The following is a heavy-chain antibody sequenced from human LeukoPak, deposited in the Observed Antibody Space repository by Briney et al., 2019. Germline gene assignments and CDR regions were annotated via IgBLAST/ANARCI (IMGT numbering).Heavy chain of an antibody. D-gene: IGHD1-26*01. V-gene: IGHV4-59*12. Sequence: SETLSLTCTVSGGSISSYYWSWIRQPPGKGLEWIGYIYYSGSTNYNPSLKSRVTMSVDTSKNLFSVKLRSVTAADTAVYYCARGGDYSYYHMDVWGKGTTVTVPS. CDR1: GGSISSYY. CDR2: IYYSGST. CDR3: ARGGDYSYYHMDV. J-gene: IGHJ6*03.